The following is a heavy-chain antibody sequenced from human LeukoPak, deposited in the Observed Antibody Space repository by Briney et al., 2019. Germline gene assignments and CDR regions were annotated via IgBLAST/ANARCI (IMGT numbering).Heavy chain of an antibody. J-gene: IGHJ4*02. V-gene: IGHV3-9*03. CDR1: GFTFDDYA. Sequence: GGSLRLSCAASGFTFDDYALHWVRQAPGKGLEWVSGISWNSGNIGYADSVKGRFTISRDNAKNSLYMQMSSLKTEDMALYYCVRALRTSIGVFDFWGQGTLVTVSS. CDR2: ISWNSGNI. D-gene: IGHD3-3*01. CDR3: VRALRTSIGVFDF.